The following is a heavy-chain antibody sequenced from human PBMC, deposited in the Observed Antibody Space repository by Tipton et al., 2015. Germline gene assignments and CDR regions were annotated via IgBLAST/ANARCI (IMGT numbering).Heavy chain of an antibody. J-gene: IGHJ4*02. CDR1: GASIRGFS. CDR2: ISYSGST. Sequence: LSLTCTVSGASIRGFSWSWIRQPPGKGLEWIGSISYSGSTNYSTSLKSRVTISVDTPKNQFSLKLSSVTAADTAVYYCARYTAYGSGIYTYYFDYWGQGTLVTVSS. D-gene: IGHD3-10*01. V-gene: IGHV4-59*01. CDR3: ARYTAYGSGIYTYYFDY.